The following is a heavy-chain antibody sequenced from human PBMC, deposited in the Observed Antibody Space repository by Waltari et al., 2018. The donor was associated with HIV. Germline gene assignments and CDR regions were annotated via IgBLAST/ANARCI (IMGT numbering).Heavy chain of an antibody. Sequence: QVHLVQSGAELRKPGASVTVSCKASGYNFTKSGTPWVGQAPGQGLEWMGWISGYNGDTKYAQKVRGRVTMTTDTSTSTAYLEMGSLRFDDTAVYYCARDHYYGSSGYYSDYWGQGTLVTVSS. CDR1: GYNFTKSG. V-gene: IGHV1-18*01. D-gene: IGHD3-22*01. CDR3: ARDHYYGSSGYYSDY. CDR2: ISGYNGDT. J-gene: IGHJ4*02.